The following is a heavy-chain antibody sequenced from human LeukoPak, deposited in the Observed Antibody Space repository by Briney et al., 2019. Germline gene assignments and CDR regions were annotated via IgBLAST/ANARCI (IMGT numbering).Heavy chain of an antibody. Sequence: ASVKVSCKVSGYTLTKLSMHWVRQAPGQGLEWMGGFDPEDGETIYAQKFQGRVTMTEDTSTDTAYMELSSLRSEDTAVYYCATGPRNLYDWLFYWGQGTLVTVSS. D-gene: IGHD3-9*01. CDR3: ATGPRNLYDWLFY. CDR2: FDPEDGET. J-gene: IGHJ4*02. CDR1: GYTLTKLS. V-gene: IGHV1-24*01.